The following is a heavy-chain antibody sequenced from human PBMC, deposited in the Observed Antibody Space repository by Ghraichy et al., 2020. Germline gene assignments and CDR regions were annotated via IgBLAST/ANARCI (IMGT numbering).Heavy chain of an antibody. V-gene: IGHV3-74*01. CDR3: ARIAVAGPHFDS. J-gene: IGHJ4*02. CDR2: INSNGSRT. Sequence: SCAASGFTFSNSWMHWVRQVPGKGLVWVSHINSNGSRTDYADSVKGRFTISRDNAKNTLYLQMNSLRAEDTAVYYCARIAVAGPHFDSWGQGILVTVSS. CDR1: GFTFSNSW. D-gene: IGHD6-19*01.